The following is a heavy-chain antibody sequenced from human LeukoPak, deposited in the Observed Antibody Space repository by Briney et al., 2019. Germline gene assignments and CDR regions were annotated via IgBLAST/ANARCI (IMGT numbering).Heavy chain of an antibody. D-gene: IGHD3-10*01. CDR1: GGSISSSSYY. J-gene: IGHJ4*02. CDR3: ARSYYGSGRYGPQFDY. Sequence: SETLSLTCTVSGGSISSSSYYWGWIRQPPGKGLEWIGYIFYSGSTTYNPSLKSRVTISVDTSKNQFSLKLSSVTAADTAVYYCARSYYGSGRYGPQFDYWGQGTLVTVSS. V-gene: IGHV4-61*05. CDR2: IFYSGST.